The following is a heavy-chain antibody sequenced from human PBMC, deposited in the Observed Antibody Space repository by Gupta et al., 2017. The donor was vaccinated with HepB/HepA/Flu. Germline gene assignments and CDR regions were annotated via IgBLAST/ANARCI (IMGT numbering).Heavy chain of an antibody. CDR2: ISGSGGST. CDR1: GFTVRSYA. J-gene: IGHJ3*02. V-gene: IGHV3-23*01. CDR3: AKPTIFGVVIIPTDAFDI. Sequence: LLRSDRGIVKPRGSLRLSCAASGFTVRSYALRWVRQAPGKGLEWVSAISGSGGSTYYADSVKGRFTISRDNSKNTLYLQMNSLRAEDTAVYYCAKPTIFGVVIIPTDAFDIWGQGTMVTVSS. D-gene: IGHD3-3*01.